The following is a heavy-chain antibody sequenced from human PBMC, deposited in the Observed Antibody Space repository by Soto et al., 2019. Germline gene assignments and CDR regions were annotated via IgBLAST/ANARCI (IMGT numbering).Heavy chain of an antibody. V-gene: IGHV3-33*01. CDR1: GFTFSSYG. CDR2: IWYDGSNK. CDR3: ARVRGSGSYLPPSDYYMDV. Sequence: GGSLRLSCAASGFTFSSYGMHWVRQAPGKGLEWVAVIWYDGSNKYYADSVKGRFTISRDNSKNTLYLQMNSLRAEDTAVYYCARVRGSGSYLPPSDYYMDVWGKGTTVTVSS. D-gene: IGHD3-10*01. J-gene: IGHJ6*03.